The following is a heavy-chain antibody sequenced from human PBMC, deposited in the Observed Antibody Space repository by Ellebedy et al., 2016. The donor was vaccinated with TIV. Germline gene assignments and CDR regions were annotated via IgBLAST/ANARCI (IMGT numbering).Heavy chain of an antibody. D-gene: IGHD2-2*01. CDR2: ISAYNGNT. CDR1: GYTFTSYY. J-gene: IGHJ4*02. V-gene: IGHV1-18*04. CDR3: ARDVPADAAALLDY. Sequence: AASVKVSCKASGYTFTSYYMHWVRQAPGQGLEWVGWISAYNGNTKYGQKFQGRISLTTETSMGKAYMELRSLRSDDTGVYFCARDVPADAAALLDYWGQGTRVTVSS.